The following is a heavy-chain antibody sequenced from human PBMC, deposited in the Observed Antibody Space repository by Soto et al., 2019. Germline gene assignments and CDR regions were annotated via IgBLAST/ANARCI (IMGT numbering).Heavy chain of an antibody. V-gene: IGHV1-8*01. Sequence: QVQLVQSWAEVKKPGASVKVSCNASGYTFTSYDINWVRQATGQGLEWMGWMNPNSGNTGYAQKFQGRVTMTRNTSISTAYMELSSLRSEDTAVYYCARGRMAAARRYYYYGMDVWGQGTTVTVSS. D-gene: IGHD6-13*01. CDR2: MNPNSGNT. J-gene: IGHJ6*02. CDR1: GYTFTSYD. CDR3: ARGRMAAARRYYYYGMDV.